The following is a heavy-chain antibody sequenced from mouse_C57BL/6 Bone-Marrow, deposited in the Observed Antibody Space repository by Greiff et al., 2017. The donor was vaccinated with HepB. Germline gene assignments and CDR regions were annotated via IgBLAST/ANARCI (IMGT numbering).Heavy chain of an antibody. D-gene: IGHD1-1*01. CDR3: ARGYYGSSYVRFAY. CDR1: GYTFTSYW. CDR2: IDPSDSYT. Sequence: VQLQQSGAELVKPGASVKLSCKASGYTFTSYWMQWVKQRPGQGLEWIGEIDPSDSYTNYNQKFKGKATLTVDTSSSTAYMQLSSLTSEDSAVYYCARGYYGSSYVRFAYWGQGTLVTVSA. J-gene: IGHJ3*01. V-gene: IGHV1-50*01.